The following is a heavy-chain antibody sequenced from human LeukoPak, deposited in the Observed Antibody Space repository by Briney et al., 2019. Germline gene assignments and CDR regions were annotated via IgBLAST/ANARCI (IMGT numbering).Heavy chain of an antibody. V-gene: IGHV1-69*01. CDR3: ARDPNYDFWSGYPMRGNWFDP. CDR1: GGTFSSYA. D-gene: IGHD3-3*01. J-gene: IGHJ5*02. Sequence: SVKVSCKASGGTFSSYAISWVRQAPGQGLEGMGGIIPIFGTANYAQKFQGRVTITADESTSTAYIELSSLRSEDTAVYYCARDPNYDFWSGYPMRGNWFDPWGQGTLVTVSS. CDR2: IIPIFGTA.